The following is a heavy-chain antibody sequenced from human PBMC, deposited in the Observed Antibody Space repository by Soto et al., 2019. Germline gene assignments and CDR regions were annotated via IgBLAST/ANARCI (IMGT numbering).Heavy chain of an antibody. CDR1: GFTFSSYS. CDR3: ARGSRVTFFGVVPLDP. CDR2: ISSSSSYI. J-gene: IGHJ5*02. D-gene: IGHD3-3*01. V-gene: IGHV3-21*01. Sequence: GGSLRLSCAASGFTFSSYSMNWVRQAPGKGLEWVSSISSSSSYIYYSDSAKGRFTISRDNTKNSQYLQMNSPRAEDTAVYYYARGSRVTFFGVVPLDPWGQGTLVTVSS.